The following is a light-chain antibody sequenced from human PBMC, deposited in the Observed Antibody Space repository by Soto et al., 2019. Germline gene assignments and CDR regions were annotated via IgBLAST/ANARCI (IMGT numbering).Light chain of an antibody. CDR1: SSNIGTNT. Sequence: QSVLTQPPSASGTPGQRVTISCSGSSSNIGTNTVNWYQQFPRSAPKLLMYSSNQRPSGVPDRFSGSKSGISASLAISGLQSEDEADYYCAAWDGSLNVVLFGGGTKVTVL. V-gene: IGLV1-44*01. CDR3: AAWDGSLNVVL. CDR2: SSN. J-gene: IGLJ3*02.